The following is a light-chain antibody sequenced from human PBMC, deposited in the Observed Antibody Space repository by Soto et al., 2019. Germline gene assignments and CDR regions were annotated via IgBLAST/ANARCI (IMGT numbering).Light chain of an antibody. J-gene: IGKJ4*01. CDR1: QSISSW. CDR3: QQYDSYPLT. Sequence: DIQMTQSPSTLSASVGDRVTITCRASQSISSWLAWYQQKPGKAPNLLIYKASSLESGVPSRFSGSGSGTDFTLTVSSLQPADFATYYCQQYDSYPLTFGGGTKVEIK. CDR2: KAS. V-gene: IGKV1-5*03.